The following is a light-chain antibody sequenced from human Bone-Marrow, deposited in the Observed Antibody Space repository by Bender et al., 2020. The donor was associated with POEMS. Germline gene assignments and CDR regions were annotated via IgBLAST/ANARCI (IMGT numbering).Light chain of an antibody. CDR2: EDH. CDR1: KLGEKY. V-gene: IGLV3-1*01. CDR3: QAWDSSDVL. Sequence: SNELTQAPSLSVSPGQTASISCSGDKLGEKYASWYQQKPGQSPVLVIYEDHRRPSGIPDRFSGSNSGNTATLTISGTQAVDEADYYCQAWDSSDVLFGGGTKLTVL. J-gene: IGLJ3*02.